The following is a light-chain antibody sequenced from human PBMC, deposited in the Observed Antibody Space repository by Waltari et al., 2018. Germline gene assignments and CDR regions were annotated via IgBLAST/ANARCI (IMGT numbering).Light chain of an antibody. CDR3: HSYTNSLSWV. CDR2: DVS. V-gene: IGLV2-14*03. J-gene: IGLJ3*02. Sequence: QSALTQPASVSGSPGQSITISCTGTSSDVGGHNHVSWYQHHPGKAPKLMIFDVSERPSGVSSRFSGSKSGNSASLTISGLQADDEAEYYCHSYTNSLSWVFGGGTKLTGL. CDR1: SSDVGGHNH.